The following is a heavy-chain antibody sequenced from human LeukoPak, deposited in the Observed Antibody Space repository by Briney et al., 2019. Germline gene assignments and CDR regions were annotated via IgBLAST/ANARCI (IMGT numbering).Heavy chain of an antibody. V-gene: IGHV3-74*01. Sequence: GGSLRLSCAASGFTFSSYWMHWVRQAPGKGLVWVSRINSDGSSTSYADSVKGRFTISRDNAKNTLYLQMNSLRAEDTAVYYCASRKHRYCSGGSCYYFDYWGQGTLVTVSS. J-gene: IGHJ4*02. CDR3: ASRKHRYCSGGSCYYFDY. CDR2: INSDGSST. CDR1: GFTFSSYW. D-gene: IGHD2-15*01.